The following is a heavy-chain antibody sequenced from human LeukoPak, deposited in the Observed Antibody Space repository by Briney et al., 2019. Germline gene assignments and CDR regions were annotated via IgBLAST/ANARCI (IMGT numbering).Heavy chain of an antibody. V-gene: IGHV4-34*01. Sequence: SETLSLTCGVYDGSFSSYYWSWIRQPPGKGLEWIGEINHSGSTNYNPSLKSRVTISVDTSKNQSSLKLSSVTAADTAVYYCARVVNSRTSSQNYFDYWGQGTLVTVSS. J-gene: IGHJ4*02. CDR1: DGSFSSYY. CDR2: INHSGST. D-gene: IGHD1-14*01. CDR3: ARVVNSRTSSQNYFDY.